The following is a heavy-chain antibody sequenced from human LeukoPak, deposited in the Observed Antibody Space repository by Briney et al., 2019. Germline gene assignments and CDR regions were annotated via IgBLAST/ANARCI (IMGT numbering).Heavy chain of an antibody. J-gene: IGHJ4*02. CDR3: ATSSGYGFLFEY. D-gene: IGHD3-22*01. Sequence: ASVKVSCKVSGYTLTDLSMHWVRQAPGKGLEWMGGFDPEDGETIYAQNFQGRVTMTEDTSTDTAYMKVRSLRSEDTAVYYCATSSGYGFLFEYWGQGTLVTVSS. CDR2: FDPEDGET. CDR1: GYTLTDLS. V-gene: IGHV1-24*01.